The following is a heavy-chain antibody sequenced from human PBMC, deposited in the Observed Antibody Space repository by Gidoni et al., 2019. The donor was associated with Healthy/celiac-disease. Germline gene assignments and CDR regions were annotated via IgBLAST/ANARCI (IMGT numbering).Heavy chain of an antibody. CDR2: IYYSGST. D-gene: IGHD3-22*01. J-gene: IGHJ5*02. CDR3: ARIVTMIVVEGNWFDP. Sequence: QLQLQESGPGLVKPSETLSLTCTVSGGSISSSSYYWGWIRQPPGKGLEWIGSIYYSGSTYYNPSLKSRVTISVDTSKNQFSLKLSSVTAADTAVYYCARIVTMIVVEGNWFDPWGQGTLVTVSS. CDR1: GGSISSSSYY. V-gene: IGHV4-39*01.